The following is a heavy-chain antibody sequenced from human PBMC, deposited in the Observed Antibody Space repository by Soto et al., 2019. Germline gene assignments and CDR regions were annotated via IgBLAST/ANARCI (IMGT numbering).Heavy chain of an antibody. CDR3: ARARFCTSTSCYHYFDF. V-gene: IGHV4-59*01. Sequence: SETLSLTCTVSGGSISSSSWSWIRQPPGRGLEWIGYIYNNGRTDYNPSLKSRVTISVDTSKNHFSLNLSSVTPADTAVYYCARARFCTSTSCYHYFDFWGQGTLVTSPQ. CDR2: IYNNGRT. CDR1: GGSISSSS. J-gene: IGHJ4*02. D-gene: IGHD2-2*01.